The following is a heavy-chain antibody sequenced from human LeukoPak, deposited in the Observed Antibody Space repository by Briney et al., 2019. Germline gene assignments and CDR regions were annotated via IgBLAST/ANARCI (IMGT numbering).Heavy chain of an antibody. CDR1: GGSVSSGSYY. V-gene: IGHV4-61*01. J-gene: IGHJ4*02. CDR2: IYYSGST. Sequence: SETLSLTCTVSGGSVSSGSYYWSWIRQPPGKGLEWIGYIYYSGSTNYNPSLKSRVTISVDTSENQFSLKLSSVTAADTAVYYCARDGSDYYDSSGYLRLFDYWGQGTLVTVSS. D-gene: IGHD3-22*01. CDR3: ARDGSDYYDSSGYLRLFDY.